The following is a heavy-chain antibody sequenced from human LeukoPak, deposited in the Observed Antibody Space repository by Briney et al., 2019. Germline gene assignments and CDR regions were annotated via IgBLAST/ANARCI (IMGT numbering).Heavy chain of an antibody. CDR1: GGSFSGYY. CDR3: ARTYYYDSSGYYYYYYGMDV. D-gene: IGHD3-22*01. Sequence: SETLSLTCAVYGGSFSGYYRSWIRQPPGKGLEWIGEINHSGSTNYNPSLKSRATISVDTSKNQFSLKLSSVTAADTAVYYCARTYYYDSSGYYYYYYGMDVWGQGTTVTVSS. J-gene: IGHJ6*02. V-gene: IGHV4-34*01. CDR2: INHSGST.